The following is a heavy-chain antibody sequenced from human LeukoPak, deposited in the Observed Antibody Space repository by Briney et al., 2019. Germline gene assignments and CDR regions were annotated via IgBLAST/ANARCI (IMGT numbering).Heavy chain of an antibody. D-gene: IGHD2-15*01. CDR3: ARGVARHWYFDL. J-gene: IGHJ2*01. CDR2: INHSGST. V-gene: IGHV4-34*01. Sequence: SETLSLTCSVSGGSISSYYWSWIRQPPGKGLEWIGEINHSGSTNYNPSLKSRVTISVDTSKNQFSLKLSSVTAADTAVCYCARGVARHWYFDLWGRGTPVTVSS. CDR1: GGSISSYY.